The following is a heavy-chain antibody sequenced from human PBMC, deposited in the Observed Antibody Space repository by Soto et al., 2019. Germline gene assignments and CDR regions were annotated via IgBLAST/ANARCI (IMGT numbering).Heavy chain of an antibody. V-gene: IGHV4-34*01. CDR2: INHSGST. D-gene: IGHD1-26*01. Sequence: SETLSLTCAVYGGSFSGYYWSWIRQPPGKGLEWIGEINHSGSTNYNPSLKSRVTISVDTSKNQFSRKLSSVTAADTAVYYCARSKWENFDYWGQGTLVTVSS. CDR1: GGSFSGYY. CDR3: ARSKWENFDY. J-gene: IGHJ4*02.